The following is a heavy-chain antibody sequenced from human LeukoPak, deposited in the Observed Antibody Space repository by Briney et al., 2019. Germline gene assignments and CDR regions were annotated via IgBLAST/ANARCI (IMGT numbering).Heavy chain of an antibody. D-gene: IGHD6-13*01. J-gene: IGHJ4*02. CDR2: INYSGTT. CDR1: GGSISSTSYY. CDR3: ARAPIAAASL. V-gene: IGHV4-39*07. Sequence: PSETLSLTCTVSGGSISSTSYYWGWIRQSPGKGLEWIGSINYSGTTYYNPSLKSRLTISVDTSKNQFSLKLSSVTAADTAVYYCARAPIAAASLWGQGTLVTVSS.